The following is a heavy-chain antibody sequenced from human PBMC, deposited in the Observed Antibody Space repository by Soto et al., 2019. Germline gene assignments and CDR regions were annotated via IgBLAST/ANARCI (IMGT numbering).Heavy chain of an antibody. D-gene: IGHD6-13*01. CDR3: ARAYSSTGSEYFQH. J-gene: IGHJ1*01. V-gene: IGHV4-59*01. Sequence: SSETLSLTWTVSGGSISSYYWIWIRQPPGKGLEWIGYIYYSGSTNYNPSLKSRVTISVDTSKNQFSLKLSSVTAADTAVYYCARAYSSTGSEYFQHWGQGTLVTVSS. CDR2: IYYSGST. CDR1: GGSISSYY.